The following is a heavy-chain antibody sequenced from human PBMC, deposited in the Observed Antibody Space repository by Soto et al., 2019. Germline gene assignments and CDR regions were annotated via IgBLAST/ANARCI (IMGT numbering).Heavy chain of an antibody. V-gene: IGHV4-59*03. Sequence: GTLSLTCAFCIYSMDSYYWSCIRRPPGKGLEWIGHISYSGSTNYNPSLKSRVTISVDTSKNQFSLKLSSVTAADTAVYYCATSRSGYYEGAFDIWGQGTMVTGSS. CDR3: ATSRSGYYEGAFDI. D-gene: IGHD3-22*01. J-gene: IGHJ3*02. CDR1: IYSMDSYY. CDR2: ISYSGST.